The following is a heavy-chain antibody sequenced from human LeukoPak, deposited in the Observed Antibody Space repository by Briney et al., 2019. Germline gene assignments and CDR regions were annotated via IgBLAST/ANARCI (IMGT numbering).Heavy chain of an antibody. CDR2: IYHSGST. D-gene: IGHD2-8*01. CDR1: GGSISSGGYS. J-gene: IGHJ4*02. V-gene: IGHV4-30-2*01. Sequence: SETLSLTCAVSGGSISSGGYSWSWIRQPPGKGLEWIGYIYHSGSTYHNPSLKSRVTISVDRFKNQFSLKLSSVTAADTAVYYCARGALIKRGILGYCTNDVCPKSGYFDYWGQGTLVTVSS. CDR3: ARGALIKRGILGYCTNDVCPKSGYFDY.